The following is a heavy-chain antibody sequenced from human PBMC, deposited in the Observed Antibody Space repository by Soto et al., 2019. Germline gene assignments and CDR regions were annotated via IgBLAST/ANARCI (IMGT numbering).Heavy chain of an antibody. CDR1: GVTFSSYA. CDR3: ARSGSSSGLAYYYGMDV. J-gene: IGHJ6*02. CDR2: IIPIFGTA. V-gene: IGHV1-69*01. D-gene: IGHD6-19*01. Sequence: QVQLVQSGAEVKKPGSSVKVSCQASGVTFSSYAISWVRQAPGQGLECMGGIIPIFGTANYAQKFQGRVTITADESTSTAYMELSSLRSEDTAVYYCARSGSSSGLAYYYGMDVWGQGTTVTVSS.